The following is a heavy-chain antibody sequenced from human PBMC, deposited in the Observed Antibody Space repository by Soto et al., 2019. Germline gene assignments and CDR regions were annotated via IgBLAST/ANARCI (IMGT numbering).Heavy chain of an antibody. CDR1: GFTFSDYY. Sequence: GGSLRLSCAASGFTFSDYYMSWIRQAPGKGLEWVSYISSSGSTIYYADSVKGRFTISRDNAKNSLYLQMNSLRAEDTAVYYCARDAPVVPAAMFYYYYMDVWGKGTTVTVSS. J-gene: IGHJ6*03. D-gene: IGHD2-2*01. CDR2: ISSSGSTI. V-gene: IGHV3-11*01. CDR3: ARDAPVVPAAMFYYYYMDV.